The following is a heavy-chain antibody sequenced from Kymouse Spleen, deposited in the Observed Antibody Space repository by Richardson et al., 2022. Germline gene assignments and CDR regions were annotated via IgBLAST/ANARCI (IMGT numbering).Heavy chain of an antibody. CDR1: GFTFSSYW. CDR3: ARESSSWYLYYYYGMDV. CDR2: INSDGSST. D-gene: IGHD6-13*01. V-gene: IGHV3-74*01. Sequence: EVQLVESGGGLVQPGGSLRLSCAASGFTFSSYWMHWVRQAPGKGLVWVSRINSDGSSTSYADSVKGRFTISRDNAKNTLYLQMNSLRAEDTAVYYCARESSSWYLYYYYGMDVWGQGTTVTVSS. J-gene: IGHJ6*02.